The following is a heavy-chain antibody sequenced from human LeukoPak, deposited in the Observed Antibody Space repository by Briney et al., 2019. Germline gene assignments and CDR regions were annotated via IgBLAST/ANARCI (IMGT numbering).Heavy chain of an antibody. CDR3: ARDDSAFDI. J-gene: IGHJ3*02. V-gene: IGHV3-33*01. CDR1: GFXFSSYG. CDR2: IWYDGSNK. Sequence: GGSLRLSCAASGFXFSSYGMHWVRQAPGKGLEWVAVIWYDGSNKYYADSVKGRFTISRDNSKNTLYLQMNSLRAEDTAVYYCARDDSAFDIWGQGTMVTVSS. D-gene: IGHD3-3*01.